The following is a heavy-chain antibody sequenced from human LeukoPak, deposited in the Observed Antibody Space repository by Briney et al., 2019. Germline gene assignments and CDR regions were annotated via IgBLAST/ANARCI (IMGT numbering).Heavy chain of an antibody. J-gene: IGHJ4*02. CDR1: GFTFNFYG. CDR3: AREDSGLDFDY. V-gene: IGHV3-30*02. Sequence: GGSLRLSCAASGFTFNFYGMHWIRQAPGKGLEWVAFIRYDGSNEYYADSVKGRFTISRDNAKNSLYLQMNSLRAEDTAVYYCAREDSGLDFDYWGQGTLVTVSS. CDR2: IRYDGSNE. D-gene: IGHD6-25*01.